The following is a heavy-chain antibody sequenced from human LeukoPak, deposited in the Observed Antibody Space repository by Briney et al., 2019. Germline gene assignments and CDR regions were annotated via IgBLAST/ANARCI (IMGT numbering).Heavy chain of an antibody. J-gene: IGHJ6*02. CDR2: ISGSGGST. D-gene: IGHD3-10*01. CDR1: GFTFSSYA. Sequence: GGSLRLSCAASGFTFSSYAMSWVRQAPGKGLEWVSAISGSGGSTYYADSVKGRFTISRDNSKNTLYLQMNSLRAEDTAVYYCAKGDTYYYGSGSYPYGMDVWGQGTTVTVSS. V-gene: IGHV3-23*01. CDR3: AKGDTYYYGSGSYPYGMDV.